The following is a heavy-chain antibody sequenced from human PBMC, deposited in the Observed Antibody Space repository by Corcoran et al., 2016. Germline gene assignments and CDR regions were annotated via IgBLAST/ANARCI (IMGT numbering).Heavy chain of an antibody. V-gene: IGHV1-18*01. CDR3: ARDNYDILTGSNRYFDY. CDR2: ISAYNGNT. CDR1: GYTFTSYG. Sequence: QVQLVQSGAEVKKPGASVKVSCKASGYTFTSYGISWVRQAPGQGLEWMGWISAYNGNTNYAQKLQGRVTMTTDTSTSTAYMELRSLRSDDTAVYYCARDNYDILTGSNRYFDYWGQGTLVTVSS. D-gene: IGHD3-9*01. J-gene: IGHJ4*02.